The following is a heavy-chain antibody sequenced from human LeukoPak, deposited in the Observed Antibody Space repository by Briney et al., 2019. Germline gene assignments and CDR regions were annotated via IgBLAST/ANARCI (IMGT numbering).Heavy chain of an antibody. CDR2: INPSGGST. V-gene: IGHV1-46*01. CDR3: ASQVVRVRFVGGVAKDY. Sequence: ASVKVSCKASVYTFTSYYMHWVRQAPGQGLEWMGVINPSGGSTSYTQKFQSRVTMTRDTSTSTVYMELSSLRSEDTAVYYCASQVVRVRFVGGVAKDYWGQGTLVTVSS. CDR1: VYTFTSYY. J-gene: IGHJ4*02. D-gene: IGHD3-3*01.